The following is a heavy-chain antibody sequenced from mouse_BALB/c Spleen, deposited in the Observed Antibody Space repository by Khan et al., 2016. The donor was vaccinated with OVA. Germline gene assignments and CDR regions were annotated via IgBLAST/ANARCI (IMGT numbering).Heavy chain of an antibody. CDR2: INPYNDGT. D-gene: IGHD3-3*01. J-gene: IGHJ2*01. V-gene: IGHV1S136*01. CDR1: GYTFTSYV. Sequence: VQLKQSGPELVKPGASVKMSCKASGYTFTSYVMHWVKQKPGQGLEWIGYINPYNDGTKYNEKFKGKATLTSDKSSSTAYMELSRLTSRDSAVYYCARWGRDFDYWGQGTTLTVSS. CDR3: ARWGRDFDY.